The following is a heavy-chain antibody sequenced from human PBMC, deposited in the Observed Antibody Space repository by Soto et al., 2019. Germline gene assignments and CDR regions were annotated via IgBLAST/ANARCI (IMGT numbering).Heavy chain of an antibody. Sequence: QVQLVQSGAEVKKPGSSVKVSCKASGGTFSSYTISWVRQAPGQGLEWMGRIIPILGIANYAQKFQGRVTITADKSTSTAYMELSSLRSEDTAVYYCARMYSSSWYIPLDPWGQGTLVTVSS. V-gene: IGHV1-69*02. D-gene: IGHD6-13*01. CDR3: ARMYSSSWYIPLDP. CDR2: IIPILGIA. J-gene: IGHJ5*02. CDR1: GGTFSSYT.